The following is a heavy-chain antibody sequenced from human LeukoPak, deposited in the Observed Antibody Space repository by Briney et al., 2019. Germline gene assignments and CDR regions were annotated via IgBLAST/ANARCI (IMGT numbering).Heavy chain of an antibody. CDR2: ISGSGDNT. Sequence: GGSLRLSCAVSGSTFSNYGMNWVRQAPGKGLEWVSAISGSGDNTYYADSVKGRFTISRDNSKNTLYLQMNSLRAEDTAVYYCAKDAAAVIPENWFDPWGQGTLVTVSS. D-gene: IGHD6-13*01. V-gene: IGHV3-23*01. J-gene: IGHJ5*02. CDR1: GSTFSNYG. CDR3: AKDAAAVIPENWFDP.